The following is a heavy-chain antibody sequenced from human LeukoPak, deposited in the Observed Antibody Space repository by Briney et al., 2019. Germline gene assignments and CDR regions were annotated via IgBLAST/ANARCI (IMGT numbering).Heavy chain of an antibody. CDR1: GFTVSSNY. J-gene: IGHJ4*02. Sequence: GGSLRLSCAASGFTVSSNYMSWVRQAPGKGLIWVSRISSDGSTTTYADSVKGRFTISRDNAKNTLYLQMDSLRAEDTAIYYCAKIPSATENFDYWGQGTLVMVSS. D-gene: IGHD5-12*01. CDR3: AKIPSATENFDY. CDR2: ISSDGSTT. V-gene: IGHV3-74*01.